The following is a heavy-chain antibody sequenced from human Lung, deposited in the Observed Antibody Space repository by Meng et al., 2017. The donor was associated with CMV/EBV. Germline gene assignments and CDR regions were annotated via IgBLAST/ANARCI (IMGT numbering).Heavy chain of an antibody. J-gene: IGHJ5*02. CDR2: INPRSGDS. CDR1: GYSIAEYY. D-gene: IGHD3-22*01. Sequence: SGYSIAEYYIHWVQQAPGQGLEWVGWINPRSGDSKYAQKFQGRVTMTRDTAISATYMEVRRLTYDDTAVYYCARNNYYYDSSGSFGLWGQGALVTVSS. CDR3: ARNNYYYDSSGSFGL. V-gene: IGHV1-2*02.